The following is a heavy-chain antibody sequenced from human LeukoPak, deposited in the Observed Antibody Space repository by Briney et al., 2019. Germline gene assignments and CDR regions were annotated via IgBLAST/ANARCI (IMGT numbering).Heavy chain of an antibody. Sequence: GGSLRLSCAASGFTFSSYGMHWVRQAPGKGLEWVAVISYDGSNKYYADSVKGRFTISRDNSKNTLYLQMNSLRAEDTAVYYCAKDMVYSSYDYWGQGTLVTVSS. J-gene: IGHJ4*02. CDR2: ISYDGSNK. D-gene: IGHD4-11*01. CDR1: GFTFSSYG. V-gene: IGHV3-30*18. CDR3: AKDMVYSSYDY.